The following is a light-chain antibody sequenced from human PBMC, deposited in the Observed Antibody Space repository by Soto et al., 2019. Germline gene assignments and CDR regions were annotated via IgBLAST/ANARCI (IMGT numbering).Light chain of an antibody. CDR1: QSISSW. CDR2: KAS. Sequence: DIQMTQSPSTLSASVGDRVTITCRASQSISSWLAWYQQKPEKAPKLLIYKASSLESGVPSRFSGSGSGTEFTLTISSLQPDDFATYYCQQYNSYPYTFAQGTKLEIK. CDR3: QQYNSYPYT. V-gene: IGKV1-5*03. J-gene: IGKJ2*01.